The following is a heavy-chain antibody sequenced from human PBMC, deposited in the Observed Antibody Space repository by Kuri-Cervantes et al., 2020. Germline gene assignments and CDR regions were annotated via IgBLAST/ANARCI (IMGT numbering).Heavy chain of an antibody. CDR3: AKEWEPQNYYYMDV. V-gene: IGHV3-21*01. CDR1: GFTFSSYA. J-gene: IGHJ6*03. D-gene: IGHD1-26*01. Sequence: GESLKISCAASGFTFSSYAMSWVRQAPGKGLEWVSSISSSSSYIYYADSVKGRFTISRDNAKSSLYLQMNSLRGEDTAVYYCAKEWEPQNYYYMDVWGKGTTVTVSS. CDR2: ISSSSSYI.